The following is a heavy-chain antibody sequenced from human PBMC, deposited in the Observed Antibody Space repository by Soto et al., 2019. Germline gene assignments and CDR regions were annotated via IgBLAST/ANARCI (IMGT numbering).Heavy chain of an antibody. CDR2: ISSSSSYI. J-gene: IGHJ3*02. CDR1: GFTFSSYS. CDR3: AAAYCGGDCLHAFDI. D-gene: IGHD2-21*02. Sequence: GGSLRLSCAASGFTFSSYSMNWVRQAPGKGLEWVSSISSSSSYIYYADSVKGRFTISRDNAKNSLYLQMNSLRAEDTAVYYCAAAYCGGDCLHAFDIWGQGTMVTVSS. V-gene: IGHV3-21*01.